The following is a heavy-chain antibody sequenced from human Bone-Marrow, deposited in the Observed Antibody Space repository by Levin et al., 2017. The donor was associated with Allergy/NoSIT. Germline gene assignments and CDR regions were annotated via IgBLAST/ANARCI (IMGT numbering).Heavy chain of an antibody. CDR3: ARELVEKRWCADY. J-gene: IGHJ4*02. D-gene: IGHD2-2*01. V-gene: IGHV4-34*01. CDR2: INDSGST. Sequence: SQTLSLTRAVYGEPLSGFSWSWIRQPPGKGPEWIGEINDSGSTKYNPSLMSRVTMSVDTSKNQFPLKLSSVTAADTAVHYCARELVEKRWCADYWGQGTLVTVSS. CDR1: GEPLSGFS.